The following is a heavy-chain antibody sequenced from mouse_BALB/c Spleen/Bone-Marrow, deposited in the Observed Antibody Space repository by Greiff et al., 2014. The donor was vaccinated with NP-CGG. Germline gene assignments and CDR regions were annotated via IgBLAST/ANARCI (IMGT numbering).Heavy chain of an antibody. CDR3: ARRGYDGAY. D-gene: IGHD2-14*01. J-gene: IGHJ3*01. CDR2: ILPGSGST. V-gene: IGHV1-9*01. CDR1: GYTFSNYW. Sequence: VQLQQSGAELMKPGASVKISCKATGYTFSNYWIEWVKQRPGHGLEWIGEILPGSGSTNYNEKFKGKATFTADTSSNTAYMQLSSLTSEDSAVYYCARRGYDGAYWGQGTLVTVSA.